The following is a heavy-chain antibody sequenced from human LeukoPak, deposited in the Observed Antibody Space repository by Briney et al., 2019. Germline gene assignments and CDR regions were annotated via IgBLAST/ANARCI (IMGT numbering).Heavy chain of an antibody. CDR3: ARSLFRFLEWSYRSYYYYYMDV. CDR1: GYTLTELS. J-gene: IGHJ6*03. CDR2: IIPIFGTV. Sequence: ASVKVSCKVSGYTLTELSMHWVRQAPGKGLEWMGGIIPIFGTVNYAQKFQGRVTITADKSTSTAYMELSSLRSEDTAVYYCARSLFRFLEWSYRSYYYYYMDVWGKGTTVTVSS. V-gene: IGHV1-69*06. D-gene: IGHD3-3*01.